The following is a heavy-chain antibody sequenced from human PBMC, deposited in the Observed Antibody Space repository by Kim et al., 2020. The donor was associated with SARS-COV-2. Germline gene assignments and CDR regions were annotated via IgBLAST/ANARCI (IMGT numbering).Heavy chain of an antibody. CDR2: ISGSGGST. Sequence: GGSLRLSCAASGFTFSSYGMSWVRQAPGKGLEWVSAISGSGGSTYYADSVKGRFTISRDNSKNTLYLQMNSLRAEDTAVYYCAKDKATYYYDSSGYYVFDYWGQGTLVTVSS. J-gene: IGHJ4*02. CDR1: GFTFSSYG. CDR3: AKDKATYYYDSSGYYVFDY. D-gene: IGHD3-22*01. V-gene: IGHV3-23*01.